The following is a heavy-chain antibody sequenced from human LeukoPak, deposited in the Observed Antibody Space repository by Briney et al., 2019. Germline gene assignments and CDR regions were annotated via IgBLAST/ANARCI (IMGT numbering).Heavy chain of an antibody. CDR3: AKDGYYSSANHFARLHFDL. CDR1: GFTFSSYW. J-gene: IGHJ2*01. D-gene: IGHD3-10*01. CDR2: INTDGSST. V-gene: IGHV3-74*01. Sequence: GGSLRLSCAASGFTFSSYWMHWVRQAPGKGLVWVSRINTDGSSTNYANPVKGRFTISRDNSKNTVFLQMNSLRVEDTAMYYCAKDGYYSSANHFARLHFDLWGRGTLVTVSS.